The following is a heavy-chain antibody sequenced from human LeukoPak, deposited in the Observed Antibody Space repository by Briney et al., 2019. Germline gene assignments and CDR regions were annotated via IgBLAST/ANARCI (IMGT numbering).Heavy chain of an antibody. Sequence: PGGSLRLSCAASGFTFSSYGMHWVRQAPGKGLEWVAFIRYDGSNKYYADSVKGRFTISRDNSKNTLYLQMNSLRAEDTAVYYCARVDRDYYGPQNYGMDVWGQGTTVTVSS. CDR2: IRYDGSNK. CDR1: GFTFSSYG. D-gene: IGHD3-10*01. CDR3: ARVDRDYYGPQNYGMDV. J-gene: IGHJ6*02. V-gene: IGHV3-30*02.